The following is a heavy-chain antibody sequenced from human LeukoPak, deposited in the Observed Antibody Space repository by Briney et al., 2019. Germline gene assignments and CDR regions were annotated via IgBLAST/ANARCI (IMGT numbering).Heavy chain of an antibody. J-gene: IGHJ4*02. CDR2: ISGSGGST. D-gene: IGHD3-22*01. CDR3: AKDPGAYYYEMGFDY. CDR1: GFTFSSYA. V-gene: IGHV3-23*01. Sequence: GGSLRLSCAASGFTFSSYAMSWVRQAPGKGLEWVSAISGSGGSTYYADSVKGRFTISRDNSKNTLYLQMNSLRAEDTAVYYCAKDPGAYYYEMGFDYWGQGTLVTVSS.